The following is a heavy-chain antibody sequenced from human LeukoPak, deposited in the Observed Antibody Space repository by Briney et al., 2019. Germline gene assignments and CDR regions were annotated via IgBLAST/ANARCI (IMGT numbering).Heavy chain of an antibody. V-gene: IGHV4-30-4*01. Sequence: SETLSLTCTVSGGSLSSGDYYWSWIRQPPGKGLEWIGYIYYSGSTYYNPSLKSRVTISVDTFKNQFSLKLSSVTAADTAVYYCARDPKYYYGSGSSPHWVWGQGTTVTVSS. CDR3: ARDPKYYYGSGSSPHWV. D-gene: IGHD3-10*01. J-gene: IGHJ6*02. CDR1: GGSLSSGDYY. CDR2: IYYSGST.